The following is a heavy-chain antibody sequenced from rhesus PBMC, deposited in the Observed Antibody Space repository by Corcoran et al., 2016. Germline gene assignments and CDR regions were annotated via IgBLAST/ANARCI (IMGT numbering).Heavy chain of an antibody. CDR3: ARLNGSSYGRYFDI. CDR1: GGSVSGYW. CDR2: IRSGGST. Sequence: QVQLQQWGEGLVKPSETLSLTCAVYGGSVSGYWWAWIRQPPGRGLEWIGRIRSGGSTNYNPSLKSRVTISIDTSKNQFSLKLSSVTAADTAVYYCARLNGSSYGRYFDIWGPGTPITISS. V-gene: IGHV4-160*01. J-gene: IGHJ2*01. D-gene: IGHD4-29*01.